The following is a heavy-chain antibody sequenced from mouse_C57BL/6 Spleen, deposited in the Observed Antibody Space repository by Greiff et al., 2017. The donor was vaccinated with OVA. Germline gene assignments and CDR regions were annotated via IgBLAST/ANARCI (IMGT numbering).Heavy chain of an antibody. CDR1: GYTFTSYC. V-gene: IGHV1-72*01. Sequence: VQLQQPGAELVKPGASVKLSCKASGYTFTSYCMHWVKQRPGRGLEWIGRIDPNSGGTKYNEKFKSKATLTVDKPSSTAYMQLSSLTSEDSAVYYCARWGTTVVAPYYAMDYWGQGTSVTVSS. CDR3: ARWGTTVVAPYYAMDY. CDR2: IDPNSGGT. J-gene: IGHJ4*01. D-gene: IGHD1-1*01.